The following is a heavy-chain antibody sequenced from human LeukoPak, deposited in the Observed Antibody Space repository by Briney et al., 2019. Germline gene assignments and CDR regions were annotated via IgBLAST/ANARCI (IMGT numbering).Heavy chain of an antibody. CDR1: GFTFSSYS. CDR2: ISSSSDYI. V-gene: IGHV3-21*01. Sequence: AGGSLRLSCAASGFTFSSYSMNWVRQSPGKGLEWLSSISSSSDYIYYADSVKDRFTISRDNAKSSLYLQMNSLRVEDTAVYYCARDNTATLRGYSHRHSYSYYYMDVWGKGTTVTISS. J-gene: IGHJ6*03. D-gene: IGHD5-18*01. CDR3: ARDNTATLRGYSHRHSYSYYYMDV.